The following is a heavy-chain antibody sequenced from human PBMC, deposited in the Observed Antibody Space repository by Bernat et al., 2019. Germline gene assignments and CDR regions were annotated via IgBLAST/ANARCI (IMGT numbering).Heavy chain of an antibody. CDR3: ARLSGGVAVSPNFDY. CDR2: INAGNGNT. D-gene: IGHD2-8*02. Sequence: QVQLVQPGAEVKKPGASVKVSCKASGYTFTSYAMHWVRQAPGQRLEWMGWINAGNGNTKYSQKFQGRVTITRDTSASTAYMELSSLRSEDTAVYYCARLSGGVAVSPNFDYWGQGTLVTVSS. CDR1: GYTFTSYA. J-gene: IGHJ4*02. V-gene: IGHV1-3*01.